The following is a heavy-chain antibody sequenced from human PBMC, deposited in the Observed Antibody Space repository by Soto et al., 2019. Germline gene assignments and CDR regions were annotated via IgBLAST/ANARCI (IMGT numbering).Heavy chain of an antibody. CDR1: GGSISSGDYY. V-gene: IGHV4-30-4*01. J-gene: IGHJ5*02. CDR2: IYYSGST. D-gene: IGHD3-3*01. Sequence: SETLSLTCTVSGGSISSGDYYWSWIRQPPGKGLEWIGYIYYSGSTYYNPSLKSRVTISVDTSKNQFSLKLSSVTAADTAVYYCAREDDSTGWFDPWGQGTLVTVSS. CDR3: AREDDSTGWFDP.